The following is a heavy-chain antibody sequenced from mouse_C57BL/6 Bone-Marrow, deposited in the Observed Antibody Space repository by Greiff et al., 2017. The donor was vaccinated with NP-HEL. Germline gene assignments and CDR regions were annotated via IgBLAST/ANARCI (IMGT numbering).Heavy chain of an antibody. Sequence: EVQRVESGPELVKPGASVKISCKASGYTFTDYYMNWVKQSHGKSLEWIGDINPNNGGTSYNQKFKGKATLTVVKSSSTAYMELRSLTSEDSAVYYCAREGYLWYFDVWGTGTTVTVSS. D-gene: IGHD5-1*01. V-gene: IGHV1-26*01. CDR1: GYTFTDYY. CDR2: INPNNGGT. CDR3: AREGYLWYFDV. J-gene: IGHJ1*03.